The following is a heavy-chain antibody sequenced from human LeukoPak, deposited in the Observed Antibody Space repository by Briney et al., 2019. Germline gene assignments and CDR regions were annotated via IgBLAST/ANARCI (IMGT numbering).Heavy chain of an antibody. D-gene: IGHD3-3*02. V-gene: IGHV4-31*03. CDR2: IYYNGRI. Sequence: PSQTLSLTCTVSGGSISSGAYYWSWIRQHPGKGLEWIGYIYYNGRINYNPSLKSRIAISVDTSKNQFSLKLSSVTAADTAVYYCARRVEAFPTYYFDYWGQGTRVTVSS. J-gene: IGHJ4*02. CDR1: GGSISSGAYY. CDR3: ARRVEAFPTYYFDY.